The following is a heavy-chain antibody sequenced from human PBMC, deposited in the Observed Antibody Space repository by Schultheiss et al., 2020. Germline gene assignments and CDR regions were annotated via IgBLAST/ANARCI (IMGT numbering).Heavy chain of an antibody. D-gene: IGHD3-22*01. CDR3: ARDVGYYDSSGYSYYYYGMDV. J-gene: IGHJ6*02. Sequence: GGSLRLSCAASGFTFSSYAMSWVRQAPGKGLEWVSYISSSSSYTNYADSVKGRFTISRDNAKNSLYLQMNSLRAEDTAVYYCARDVGYYDSSGYSYYYYGMDVWGQGTTVTVSS. CDR2: ISSSSSYT. V-gene: IGHV3-21*05. CDR1: GFTFSSYA.